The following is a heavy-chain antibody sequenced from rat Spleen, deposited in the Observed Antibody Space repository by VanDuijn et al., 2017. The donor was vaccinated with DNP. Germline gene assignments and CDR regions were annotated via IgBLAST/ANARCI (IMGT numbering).Heavy chain of an antibody. CDR3: ARWNSGHFDY. V-gene: IGHV5-22*01. D-gene: IGHD4-3*01. CDR1: GFTFSAYY. J-gene: IGHJ2*01. Sequence: EVQLVESGGGLVQPGRSLKLSCAASGFTFSAYYMAWFRQAPAKGLEWVAYIGSAAYAPYYGDSVKGRFTISRDNAKNTLYLQMNSLRSEDMATYYCARWNSGHFDYWGQGVMVPVSS. CDR2: IGSAAYAP.